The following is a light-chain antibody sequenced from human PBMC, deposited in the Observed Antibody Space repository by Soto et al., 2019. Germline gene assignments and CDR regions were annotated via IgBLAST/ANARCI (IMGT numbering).Light chain of an antibody. CDR2: AAA. Sequence: DIHMTQSPSSLSASVGDRVTITCRASESINRYLNWYQQKPGRAPRLLIYAAATLQSGVPSRFIGSGSGTDFTLTISSLQPEDFATYYCQQSHSTLSITFGGGTKVEI. V-gene: IGKV1-39*01. J-gene: IGKJ4*01. CDR3: QQSHSTLSIT. CDR1: ESINRY.